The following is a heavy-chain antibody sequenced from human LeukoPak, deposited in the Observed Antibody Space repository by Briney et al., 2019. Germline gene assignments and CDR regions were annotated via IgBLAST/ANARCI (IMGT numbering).Heavy chain of an antibody. V-gene: IGHV4-30-4*08. Sequence: SETLSLTCTVSGGSISSGDYYLNWIRQPPGKGLEWIGFIYYRGSTYYNPSLKSRVTISADTSKNRFSLKLSSVTAADTAVYFCAREFAVTKTKIFDYWGQGTLVTVSS. CDR1: GGSISSGDYY. D-gene: IGHD4-17*01. CDR3: AREFAVTKTKIFDY. CDR2: IYYRGST. J-gene: IGHJ4*02.